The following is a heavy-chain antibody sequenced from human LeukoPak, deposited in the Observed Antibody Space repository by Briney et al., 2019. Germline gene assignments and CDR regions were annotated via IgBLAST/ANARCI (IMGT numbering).Heavy chain of an antibody. CDR3: ARLEANCGFTDY. CDR2: MFYSGST. J-gene: IGHJ4*02. V-gene: IGHV4-59*01. CDR1: GGSISTDY. Sequence: SETLSLTCTVSGGSISTDYWNWIRQPPGKGLEWIGYMFYSGSTNCNPSLKSRVTILVDTSKNRFSLKLSSVTAADTAVYYCARLEANCGFTDYCGEGTLVTVSS. D-gene: IGHD7-27*01.